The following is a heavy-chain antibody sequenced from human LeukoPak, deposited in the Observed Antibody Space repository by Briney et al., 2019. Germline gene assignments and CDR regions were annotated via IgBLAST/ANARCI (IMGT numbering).Heavy chain of an antibody. CDR3: ARGPVLRFLEWLSPSGYYYYGMDV. Sequence: ASVKVSCKASGYTLTGYYMHWVRQAPGQGLEWMGWINPNSGGTNYAQKFQGWVTMTRDTSISTAYMELSRLRSDDTAVYYCARGPVLRFLEWLSPSGYYYYGMDVWGQGTTVTVSS. D-gene: IGHD3-3*01. J-gene: IGHJ6*02. V-gene: IGHV1-2*04. CDR1: GYTLTGYY. CDR2: INPNSGGT.